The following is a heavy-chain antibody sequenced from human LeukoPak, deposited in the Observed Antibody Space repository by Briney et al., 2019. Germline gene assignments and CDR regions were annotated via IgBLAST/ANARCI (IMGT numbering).Heavy chain of an antibody. CDR2: IYYSGST. CDR1: GGSISSGSYY. CDR3: ARWGGGSGWLSYFDY. V-gene: IGHV4-39*07. D-gene: IGHD6-19*01. J-gene: IGHJ4*02. Sequence: PSETLSLTCTVSGGSISSGSYYWGWIRQPPGKGLEWIGSIYYSGSTYYNPSLKSRVTISVDTSKNQFSLKLCSVTAADTAVYYCARWGGGSGWLSYFDYWGQGTLVTVSS.